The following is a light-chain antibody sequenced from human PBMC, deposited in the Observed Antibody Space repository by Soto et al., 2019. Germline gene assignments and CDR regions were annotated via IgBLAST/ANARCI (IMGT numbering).Light chain of an antibody. V-gene: IGKV4-1*01. Sequence: DIVMTQSPDSLAVSLGERATINCKSSQSVLYSSNNKNYLAWYQQKPGQPPMLLIYGASTRESGVPDRFSVSGSGTDFTLTISSLQAEDVAVYYCQQYYSTPPITFGQGTRLEIK. CDR3: QQYYSTPPIT. CDR1: QSVLYSSNNKNY. J-gene: IGKJ5*01. CDR2: GAS.